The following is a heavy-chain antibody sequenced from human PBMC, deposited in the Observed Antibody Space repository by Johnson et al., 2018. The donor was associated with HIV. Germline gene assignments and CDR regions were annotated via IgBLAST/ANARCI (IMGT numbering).Heavy chain of an antibody. Sequence: QVQLVESGGGVVQPGGSLRLSCAASGFTFSSYGMHWVRQAPGKGLEWVAFIRYDGSNKYYADSVKGRFTISRDNSKNTLYLQMNSLRAEDTAVYYCARGEEEQLGDAFDIWGQGTMVTVS. CDR2: IRYDGSNK. CDR3: ARGEEEQLGDAFDI. CDR1: GFTFSSYG. J-gene: IGHJ3*02. V-gene: IGHV3-30*02. D-gene: IGHD6-6*01.